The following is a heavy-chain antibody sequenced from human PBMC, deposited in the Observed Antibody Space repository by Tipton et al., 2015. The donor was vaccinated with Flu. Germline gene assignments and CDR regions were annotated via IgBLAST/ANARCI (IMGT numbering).Heavy chain of an antibody. V-gene: IGHV1-69*01. CDR1: GGTFNKYA. D-gene: IGHD1-1*01. Sequence: QMQLVQSGAEVKKPGSSVKVSCKTSGGTFNKYAISWVRQAPGQGLEWMGGIIAIFRTTKYAQKFQGRVTITADEFTSTAYMELSNLRSEDTAVYYCARGVGTTPYNRYGMDVWGQGTTVTVSS. CDR2: IIAIFRTT. CDR3: ARGVGTTPYNRYGMDV. J-gene: IGHJ6*02.